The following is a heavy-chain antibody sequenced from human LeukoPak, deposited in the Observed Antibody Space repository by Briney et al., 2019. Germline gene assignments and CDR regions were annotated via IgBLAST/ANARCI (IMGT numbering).Heavy chain of an antibody. Sequence: SQTLSLTCTVSGGSISSGGHYWSWIRQPAGKGLEYLGRISSTGSTNYNPSLRSRVTISADTSKNQCSLKLSSVTAADTAVYYCARGGDPHYGMDVWGQGTTVTVSS. V-gene: IGHV4-61*02. CDR2: ISSTGST. J-gene: IGHJ6*02. CDR1: GGSISSGGHY. D-gene: IGHD2-21*01. CDR3: ARGGDPHYGMDV.